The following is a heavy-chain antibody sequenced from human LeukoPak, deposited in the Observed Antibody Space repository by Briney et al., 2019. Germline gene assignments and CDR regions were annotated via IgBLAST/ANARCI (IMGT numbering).Heavy chain of an antibody. V-gene: IGHV1-69*05. CDR1: GGTFSSYA. J-gene: IGHJ4*02. CDR2: IIPIFGTA. Sequence: AXVXXSCKASGGTFSSYAISWVRQAPGQGLEWMGRIIPIFGTANYAQKFQGRVTITTDESTSTAYMELSSLRSEDTAVYYCARDEDGDYPNDYWGQGTLVTVSS. CDR3: ARDEDGDYPNDY. D-gene: IGHD4-17*01.